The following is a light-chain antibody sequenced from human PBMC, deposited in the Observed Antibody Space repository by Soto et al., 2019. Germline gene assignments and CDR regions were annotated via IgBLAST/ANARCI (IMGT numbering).Light chain of an antibody. J-gene: IGLJ2*01. V-gene: IGLV2-14*01. CDR1: SSDVGGYNY. CDR3: SSYTSSSTYVV. CDR2: EVS. Sequence: QSALTQPASVSGSPGQSITISCTGTSSDVGGYNYVSWYQQHPGKAPKLMIYEVSNRPSGVSNRFSGSKSGNTASLTISGLQAEDEADYYCSSYTSSSTYVVFGGGTKVTVI.